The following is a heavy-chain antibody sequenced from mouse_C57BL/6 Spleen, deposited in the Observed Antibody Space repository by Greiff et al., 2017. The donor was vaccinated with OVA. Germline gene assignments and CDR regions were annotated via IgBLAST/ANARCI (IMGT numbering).Heavy chain of an antibody. J-gene: IGHJ4*01. Sequence: QVHVKQPGAELVKPGASVKMSCKASGYTFTSYWITWVKQRPGQGLEWIGDIYPGSGSTNYNEKFKSKATLTVDTSSSTAYMQLSSLTSEDSAVYYCASDYGSSPYAMDYWGQGTSVTVSS. CDR2: IYPGSGST. V-gene: IGHV1-55*01. CDR1: GYTFTSYW. D-gene: IGHD1-1*01. CDR3: ASDYGSSPYAMDY.